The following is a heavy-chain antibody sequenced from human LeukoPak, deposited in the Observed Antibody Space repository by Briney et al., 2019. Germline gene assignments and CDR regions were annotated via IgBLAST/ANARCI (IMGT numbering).Heavy chain of an antibody. Sequence: SETLSLTCTVSGGSISSYHWSWIRQPPGKGLEWIGYIYYSGSTNYNPSLKSRVTISVDTSKNQFSLKPSSVTAADTAVYYCARHGLYRQPGSYYHYGMDVWGQGTTVTVSS. J-gene: IGHJ6*02. CDR2: IYYSGST. D-gene: IGHD2-2*01. V-gene: IGHV4-59*08. CDR3: ARHGLYRQPGSYYHYGMDV. CDR1: GGSISSYH.